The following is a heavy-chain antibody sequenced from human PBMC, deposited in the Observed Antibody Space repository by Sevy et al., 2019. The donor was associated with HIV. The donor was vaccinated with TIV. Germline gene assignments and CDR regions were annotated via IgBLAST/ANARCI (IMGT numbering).Heavy chain of an antibody. J-gene: IGHJ6*02. V-gene: IGHV4-61*02. Sequence: SETLSLTCTVSGGSISSGSYYWSWIRQPAGKGLEWIGRIYTSGSTNYNPSLKSRVTMSVDTSKNPFSRKLSSVTAADTAVYYCARGGDTAMATEYYYCCGMDVWGQGTTVTVSS. CDR3: ARGGDTAMATEYYYCCGMDV. CDR2: IYTSGST. D-gene: IGHD5-18*01. CDR1: GGSISSGSYY.